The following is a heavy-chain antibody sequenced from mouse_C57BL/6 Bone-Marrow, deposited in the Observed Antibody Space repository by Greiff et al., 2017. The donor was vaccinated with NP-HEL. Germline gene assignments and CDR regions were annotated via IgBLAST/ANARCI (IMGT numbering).Heavy chain of an antibody. J-gene: IGHJ2*01. CDR3: ALYEDFDY. D-gene: IGHD2-3*01. V-gene: IGHV5-17*01. Sequence: DVKLVESGGGLVKPGGSLKLSCAASGFTFSDYGMHWVRQAPEKGLEWVAYISSGSSTIYYADTVKGRFTISRDNAKNTLFLQMTSLRSEDTAMYYCALYEDFDYWGQGTTLTVSS. CDR2: ISSGSSTI. CDR1: GFTFSDYG.